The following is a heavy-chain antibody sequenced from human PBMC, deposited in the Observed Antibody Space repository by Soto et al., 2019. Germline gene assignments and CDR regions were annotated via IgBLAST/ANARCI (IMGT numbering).Heavy chain of an antibody. CDR2: INPYSGGA. J-gene: IGHJ3*02. V-gene: IGHV1-2*02. Sequence: QVQLVQSGAEVKKPGASVKVSCEASGYTFTDYFIHWVRQAPGQGLEWIGWINPYSGGADLSLKFQGKVTMTRDTIISTAYMGARSVTSDDRPVFYCARLIHDSHSGCSSHSGVDMLCQGTLVTVSS. CDR3: ARLIHDSHSGCSSHSGVDM. CDR1: GYTFTDYF. D-gene: IGHD2-15*01.